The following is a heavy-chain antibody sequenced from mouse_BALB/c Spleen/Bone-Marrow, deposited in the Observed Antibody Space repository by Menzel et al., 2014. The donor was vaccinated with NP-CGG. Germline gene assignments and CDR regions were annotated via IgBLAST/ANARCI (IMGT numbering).Heavy chain of an antibody. D-gene: IGHD2-4*01. V-gene: IGHV3-1*02. CDR1: GYSITSGYS. CDR3: ARPGSYDSTLAY. J-gene: IGHJ3*01. Sequence: VQLQQSGPDLVEPSQSLSLTCTVTGYSITSGYSWHWIRQFPGNKLEWMGYIHYSGSTNYNPSLKSRISITRDTSKNQFFLQLNSVTTEDTATYYCARPGSYDSTLAYWGQGTLVTVSA. CDR2: IHYSGST.